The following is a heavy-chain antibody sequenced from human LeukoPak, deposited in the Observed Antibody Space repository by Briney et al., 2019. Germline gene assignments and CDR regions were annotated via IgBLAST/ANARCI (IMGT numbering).Heavy chain of an antibody. CDR3: ARTHVDTAMVTLQLYNFDY. CDR2: IYYSGST. Sequence: SSETLSLTCAVYGGSFSGYYWSWIRQPPGKGLEWIGSIYYSGSTYYNPSLKSRVTISVDTSKNQFSLKLSSVTAADTAVYYCARTHVDTAMVTLQLYNFDYWGQGTLVTVSS. CDR1: GGSFSGYY. J-gene: IGHJ4*02. D-gene: IGHD5-18*01. V-gene: IGHV4-34*01.